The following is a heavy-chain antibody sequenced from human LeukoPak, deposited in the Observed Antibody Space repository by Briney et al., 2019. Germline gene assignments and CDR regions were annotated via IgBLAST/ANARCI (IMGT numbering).Heavy chain of an antibody. CDR1: GGSISSYY. CDR2: IYTSGST. D-gene: IGHD3-3*01. V-gene: IGHV4-4*07. CDR3: ARAEKYYDFWSGYRAQNYYYGMDV. J-gene: IGHJ6*02. Sequence: SETLSLACTVSGGSISSYYWSWIRQPAGKGLEWIGRIYTSGSTNYNPSLKSRVTISVDTSKNQFSLKLSSVTAADTAVYYCARAEKYYDFWSGYRAQNYYYGMDVWGQGTTVTVSS.